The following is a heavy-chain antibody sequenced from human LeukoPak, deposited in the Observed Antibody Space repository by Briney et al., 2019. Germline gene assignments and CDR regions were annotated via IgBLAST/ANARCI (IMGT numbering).Heavy chain of an antibody. Sequence: KPPETLSLTCTVSGGSISSSSYYWGWIRQPPGKGLEWIGSIYYSGSTYYNPSLKSRVTISVDTSKNQFSLKLSSVTAADTAVYYCARLRSLLWFGELNDWGQGTLVTVSS. D-gene: IGHD3-10*01. J-gene: IGHJ4*02. V-gene: IGHV4-39*01. CDR3: ARLRSLLWFGELND. CDR1: GGSISSSSYY. CDR2: IYYSGST.